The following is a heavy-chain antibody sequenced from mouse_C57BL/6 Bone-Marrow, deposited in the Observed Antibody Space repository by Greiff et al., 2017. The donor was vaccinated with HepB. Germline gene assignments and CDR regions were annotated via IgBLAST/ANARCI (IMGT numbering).Heavy chain of an antibody. CDR3: ASFTRGWP. J-gene: IGHJ4*01. CDR1: GYTFTSYG. D-gene: IGHD2-3*01. V-gene: IGHV1-81*01. Sequence: VKLQESGAELARPGASVKLSCKASGYTFTSYGISWVKQRTGQGLEWIGEIYPRSGNTYYNEKFKGKATLTADKSSSTAYMELRSLTSEDSAVYFCASFTRGWPWGQGTSVTVSS. CDR2: IYPRSGNT.